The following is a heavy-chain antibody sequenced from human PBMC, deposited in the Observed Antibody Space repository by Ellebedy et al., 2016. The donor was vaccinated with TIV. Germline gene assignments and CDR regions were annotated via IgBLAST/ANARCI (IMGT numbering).Heavy chain of an antibody. J-gene: IGHJ2*01. CDR1: GFYFSSYW. CDR2: IKQDGSET. Sequence: GESLKISXAASGFYFSSYWMTWVRQAPGKGLEWVANIKQDGSETYYVDSVKGRFTISRDNAKNSLYLHVDSLRGEDTAVYYCARGQGWYFDLWGRGTLVTVSS. CDR3: ARGQGWYFDL. V-gene: IGHV3-7*01.